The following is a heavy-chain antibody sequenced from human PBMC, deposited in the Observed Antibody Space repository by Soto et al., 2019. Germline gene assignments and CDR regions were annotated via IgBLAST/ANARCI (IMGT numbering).Heavy chain of an antibody. CDR2: ITSNGGNT. J-gene: IGHJ6*02. D-gene: IGHD2-21*01. Sequence: GGSLRLSYAASGFTFSSYAMHWVRQAPGKGLEYVSVITSNGGNTDYASSVKGRFTISRDNSKNTLYLQMGSLRAEDMAVYYCARRIPFGYGMDVWGQGTTVTVSS. CDR3: ARRIPFGYGMDV. V-gene: IGHV3-64*01. CDR1: GFTFSSYA.